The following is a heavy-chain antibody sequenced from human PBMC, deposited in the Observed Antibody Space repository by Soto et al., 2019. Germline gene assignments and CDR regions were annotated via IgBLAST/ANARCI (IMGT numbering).Heavy chain of an antibody. CDR1: GFTFSSYA. D-gene: IGHD6-19*01. CDR3: ARDPTVWYRSGWGYYGMDV. CDR2: ISYDGSNK. J-gene: IGHJ6*02. Sequence: QVQLVESGGGVVQPGRSLRLSCAASGFTFSSYAMHWVRQAPGKGLEWVAVISYDGSNKYYADSVKGRFTISRDNSKNTLYLQMNSLRAEDTAVYYCARDPTVWYRSGWGYYGMDVWGQGTTVTVSS. V-gene: IGHV3-30-3*01.